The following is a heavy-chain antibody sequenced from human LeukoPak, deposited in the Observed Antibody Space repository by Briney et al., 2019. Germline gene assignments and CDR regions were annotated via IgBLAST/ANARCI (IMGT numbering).Heavy chain of an antibody. V-gene: IGHV4-39*07. CDR3: ARAPAARLLSIFDY. CDR2: IYYSGST. J-gene: IGHJ4*02. CDR1: GGSISSSSYY. D-gene: IGHD6-6*01. Sequence: PSETLSLTCTVSGGSISSSSYYWGWIRQPPGKGLEWIGSIYYSGSTYYNPSLKSRVTISVDTSKNQFSLKLSSVTAADTAVYYCARAPAARLLSIFDYWGQGTLVTVSS.